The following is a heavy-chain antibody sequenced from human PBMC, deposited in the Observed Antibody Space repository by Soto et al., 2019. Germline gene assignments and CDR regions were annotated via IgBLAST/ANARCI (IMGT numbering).Heavy chain of an antibody. Sequence: GGSLRLSCAASGFTFSNHAMSWVRQAPGKGLEWVSAVSGGGSSSFYADSVKGRFTISRDNSKNTVSLQMSGLRVEDTALYYCVRGLLAFFDFWGQGTPVTVSS. V-gene: IGHV3-23*01. D-gene: IGHD3-3*02. J-gene: IGHJ4*02. CDR3: VRGLLAFFDF. CDR2: VSGGGSSS. CDR1: GFTFSNHA.